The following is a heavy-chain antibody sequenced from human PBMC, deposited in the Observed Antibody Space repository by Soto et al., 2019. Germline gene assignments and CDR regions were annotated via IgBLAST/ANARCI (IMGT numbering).Heavy chain of an antibody. J-gene: IGHJ6*02. Sequence: EVQLVESGGGLVQPGGSLRLSCAASGFTFSSYDMHWVRQATGKGLEWVSAIGTAGDTYYPGSVKDRFTISRENAKNSLYLQMNSLRAEDTAVYYCARVSRIDYDFWSGSGGMDVWGQGTTVTVSS. CDR1: GFTFSSYD. CDR3: ARVSRIDYDFWSGSGGMDV. V-gene: IGHV3-13*01. CDR2: IGTAGDT. D-gene: IGHD3-3*01.